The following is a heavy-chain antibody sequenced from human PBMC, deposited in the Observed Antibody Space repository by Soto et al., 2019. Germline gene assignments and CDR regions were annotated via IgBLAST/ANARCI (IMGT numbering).Heavy chain of an antibody. CDR1: GFTFSSYA. D-gene: IGHD5-12*01. J-gene: IGHJ3*02. CDR2: ISGSGGST. Sequence: GSLRLSCAASGFTFSSYAMSWVRQAPGKGLEWVSAISGSGGSTYYADSVKGRFTISRDNSKNTLYLQMNSLRAEDTAVYYCAAGRTSSGYDLDAFHICGQGTMATV. CDR3: AAGRTSSGYDLDAFHI. V-gene: IGHV3-23*01.